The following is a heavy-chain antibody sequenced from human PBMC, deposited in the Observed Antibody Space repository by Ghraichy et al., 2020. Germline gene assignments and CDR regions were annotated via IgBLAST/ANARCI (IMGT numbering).Heavy chain of an antibody. V-gene: IGHV1-3*01. CDR3: ASERRDGGNSDAFDI. Sequence: ASVKVSCKASGDAFTSYAIDWVRKAPGQSLEWMGWINAGNGNTKYSQKFQGRVTLTRDTSASIVYMELTNLRSEDTAVYYCASERRDGGNSDAFDIWGQGTMVTVSS. D-gene: IGHD4-23*01. CDR1: GDAFTSYA. CDR2: INAGNGNT. J-gene: IGHJ3*02.